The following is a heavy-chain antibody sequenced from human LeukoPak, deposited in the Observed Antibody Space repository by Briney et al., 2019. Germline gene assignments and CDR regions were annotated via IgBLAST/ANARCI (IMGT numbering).Heavy chain of an antibody. CDR1: GGTFSSYA. CDR3: ARDLASSGYYWD. D-gene: IGHD3-22*01. V-gene: IGHV1-46*01. CDR2: INPSGGST. Sequence: ASVKVSCKASGGTFSSYAISWVRQAPGQGLEWMGIINPSGGSTSYAQKFQGRVTMTRDTSTSTVYMELSSLRSEDMAVYYCARDLASSGYYWDWGQGTLVTVSS. J-gene: IGHJ4*02.